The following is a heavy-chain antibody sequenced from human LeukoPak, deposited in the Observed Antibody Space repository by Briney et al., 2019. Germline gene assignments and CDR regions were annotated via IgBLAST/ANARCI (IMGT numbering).Heavy chain of an antibody. CDR1: GGSISSYY. CDR2: IYHSGST. J-gene: IGHJ4*02. CDR3: ARVVGYDFWSGPPGGFDY. V-gene: IGHV4-38-2*02. D-gene: IGHD3-3*01. Sequence: SETLSLTCTVSGGSISSYYWGWIRQPPGKGLEWIGSIYHSGSTYYNPSLKSRVTISVDTSRNQFSLKLSSVTAADTAVYYCARVVGYDFWSGPPGGFDYWGQGTLVTVSS.